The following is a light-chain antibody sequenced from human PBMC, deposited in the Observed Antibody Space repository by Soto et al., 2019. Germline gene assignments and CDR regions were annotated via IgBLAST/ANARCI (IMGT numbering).Light chain of an antibody. CDR1: QGVRNE. CDR2: AAS. Sequence: AIQMTQSPSSLSASVGDRVTISCRAGQGVRNELGWYQQKPGKAPRLLIYAASSRHTGIPARFSGSGSGTEFTLTISSLQSEDFAAYYCQQDNNWPQTFGQGTKVEIK. V-gene: IGKV1-6*01. CDR3: QQDNNWPQT. J-gene: IGKJ2*01.